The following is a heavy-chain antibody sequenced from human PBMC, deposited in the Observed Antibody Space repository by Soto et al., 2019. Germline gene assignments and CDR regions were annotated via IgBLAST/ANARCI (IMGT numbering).Heavy chain of an antibody. CDR1: GGSISSGGYY. Sequence: SETLSLTCTVSGGSISSGGYYWSWIRQHPGKGLEWIGYIYYSGSTYYNPSLKSRVTISVDTSKNQFSLKLSSVTATDKAVYYCAREPVVAAGVFDYWGQGTLVTVSS. V-gene: IGHV4-31*03. D-gene: IGHD6-13*01. CDR2: IYYSGST. CDR3: AREPVVAAGVFDY. J-gene: IGHJ4*02.